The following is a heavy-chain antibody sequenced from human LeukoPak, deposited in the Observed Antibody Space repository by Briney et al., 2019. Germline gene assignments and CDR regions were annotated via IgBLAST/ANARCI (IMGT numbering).Heavy chain of an antibody. CDR2: IKQDGSET. D-gene: IGHD3-16*01. J-gene: IGHJ4*02. V-gene: IGHV3-7*01. CDR3: ASAYYHYYFDY. CDR1: GFSFSGFW. Sequence: GGSLRLSCAASGFSFSGFWMSWVRQAPGKGLEWVANIKQDGSETYSVDSVKGRFTISRDNAKNTLYLQMNSLRAEDSAVYYCASAYYHYYFDYWGQGTLVTVSS.